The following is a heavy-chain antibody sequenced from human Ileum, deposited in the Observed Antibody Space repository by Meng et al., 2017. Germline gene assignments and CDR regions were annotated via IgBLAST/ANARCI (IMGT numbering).Heavy chain of an antibody. CDR1: GFTFSDYY. D-gene: IGHD6-25*01. CDR3: ARSHLAGSFPWP. V-gene: IGHV3-11*04. Sequence: LSLTCAASGFTFSDYYMSWIRQAPGKGLEWVSYISSSGSTIYYADSVKGRFTISRDNAKNSLYLQMNSLRAEDTAVYYCARSHLAGSFPWPWGQGTLVTVSS. J-gene: IGHJ5*02. CDR2: ISSSGSTI.